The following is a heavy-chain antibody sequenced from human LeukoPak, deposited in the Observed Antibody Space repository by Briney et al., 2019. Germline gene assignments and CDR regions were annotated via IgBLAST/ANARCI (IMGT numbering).Heavy chain of an antibody. Sequence: SETLSLTCAVYGGSFSGYYWSWIRQPPGKGLEWIGEINHSGSTNYNPSLKSRVTISVDTSKNQFSLKLSSVTAADTAVYYCARRCPRRHSSGYYVTLIDYWGQGTLVTVSS. CDR3: ARRCPRRHSSGYYVTLIDY. V-gene: IGHV4-34*01. CDR2: INHSGST. CDR1: GGSFSGYY. D-gene: IGHD3-22*01. J-gene: IGHJ4*02.